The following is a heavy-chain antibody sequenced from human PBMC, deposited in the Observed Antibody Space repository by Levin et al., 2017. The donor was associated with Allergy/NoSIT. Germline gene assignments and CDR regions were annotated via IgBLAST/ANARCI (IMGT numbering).Heavy chain of an antibody. D-gene: IGHD2-15*01. J-gene: IGHJ6*02. V-gene: IGHV7-4-1*02. CDR1: GYTFTSYA. Sequence: ASVKVSCKASGYTFTSYAMNWVRQAPGQGLEWMGWINTNTGNPTYAQGFTGRFVFSLDTSVSTAYLQISSLKAEDTAVYYCARVSCSGGSCYSYRLYYYGMDVWGQGTTVTVSS. CDR3: ARVSCSGGSCYSYRLYYYGMDV. CDR2: INTNTGNP.